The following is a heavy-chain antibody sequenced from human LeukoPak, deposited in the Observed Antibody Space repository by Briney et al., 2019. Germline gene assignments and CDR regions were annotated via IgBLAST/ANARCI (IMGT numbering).Heavy chain of an antibody. CDR3: AKVGYCSGGSCYGPLDY. CDR2: IIPISGAA. V-gene: IGHV1-69*13. J-gene: IGHJ4*02. D-gene: IGHD2-15*01. Sequence: SVKVSCKAVGDTFSIYGISWVRQAPGQGLEWMGGIIPISGAAEYAQKFQGRVTITADEPTTTAYMELTSLTSDDTAVYYCAKVGYCSGGSCYGPLDYWGQGTLVTVSS. CDR1: GDTFSIYG.